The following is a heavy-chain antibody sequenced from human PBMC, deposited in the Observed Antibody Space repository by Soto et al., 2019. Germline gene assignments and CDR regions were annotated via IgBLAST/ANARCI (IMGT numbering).Heavy chain of an antibody. CDR1: GFTFSSYA. Sequence: GGSLRLSCAASGFTFSSYAMSWVRQAPGKGLEWVSAISGSGGSTYYADSVKGRFTISRDNSKNTLYLQMNSLRAEDTAVYYCAKAEGRDILRYFDWSYYYYYMEVWGKGTTVTVSS. V-gene: IGHV3-23*01. D-gene: IGHD3-9*01. CDR3: AKAEGRDILRYFDWSYYYYYMEV. CDR2: ISGSGGST. J-gene: IGHJ6*03.